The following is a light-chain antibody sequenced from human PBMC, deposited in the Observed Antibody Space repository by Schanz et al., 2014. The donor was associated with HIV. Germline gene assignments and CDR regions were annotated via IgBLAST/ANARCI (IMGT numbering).Light chain of an antibody. V-gene: IGKV3-20*01. CDR2: DAS. CDR3: QQYGASPWT. J-gene: IGKJ1*01. CDR1: QSVSDNY. Sequence: EIVMTQSPATLSVSPGERATLSCRASQSVSDNYLAWHQQRPGQAPRLLIYDASSRATGIPDRFSGSGSGTDFTLTISRLEPEDFAVYYCQQYGASPWTFGQGTKVEI.